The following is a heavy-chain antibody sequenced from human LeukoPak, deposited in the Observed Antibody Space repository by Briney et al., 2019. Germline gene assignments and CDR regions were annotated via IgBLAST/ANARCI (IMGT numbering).Heavy chain of an antibody. D-gene: IGHD3-10*01. CDR1: GYIFTTHA. J-gene: IGHJ5*02. V-gene: IGHV1-3*01. CDR3: ARASSGSLSTWFGELFDWYDP. Sequence: ASVKVSCKASGYIFTTHAMHWLRQAPGQRPEWMGWINAGSGYTKYSQKFQGRVTISRDTSASTVYMELRSLGSEDTAVYYCARASSGSLSTWFGELFDWYDPWGQGALVTVSS. CDR2: INAGSGYT.